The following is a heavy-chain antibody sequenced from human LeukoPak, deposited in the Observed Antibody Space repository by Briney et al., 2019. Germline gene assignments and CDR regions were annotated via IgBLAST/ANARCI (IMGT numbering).Heavy chain of an antibody. Sequence: SETLSLTCAVYGGSFSGYYWSWIRQPPGKGLEWIGEINHSGSTNYNPSLKSRVTISVDTSKNQFSLKLSSVTAADTAVYYCAREARTSWSGGFFGAFDIWGQGTMVTVSS. CDR2: INHSGST. V-gene: IGHV4-34*01. CDR1: GGSFSGYY. J-gene: IGHJ3*02. D-gene: IGHD2-2*01. CDR3: AREARTSWSGGFFGAFDI.